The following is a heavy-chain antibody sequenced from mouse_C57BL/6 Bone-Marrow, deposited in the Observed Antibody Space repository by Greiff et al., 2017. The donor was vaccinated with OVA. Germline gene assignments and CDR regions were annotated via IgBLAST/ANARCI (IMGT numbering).Heavy chain of an antibody. D-gene: IGHD4-1*01. Sequence: QVQLQQPGAELVKPGASVKLSCKASGYTFTSYWMHWVKQRPGQGLEWIGMIHPNSGSTNYNEKFKSKATLTVDKSSSTAYMQLSSLTSEDSAVYYCARYSGAKLGRLFAYWGQGTLVTVSA. V-gene: IGHV1-64*01. J-gene: IGHJ3*01. CDR1: GYTFTSYW. CDR3: ARYSGAKLGRLFAY. CDR2: IHPNSGST.